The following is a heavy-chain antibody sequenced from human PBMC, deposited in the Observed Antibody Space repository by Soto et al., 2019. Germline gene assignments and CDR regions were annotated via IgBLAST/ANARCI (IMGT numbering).Heavy chain of an antibody. J-gene: IGHJ4*02. CDR3: GTRRWIAAAADY. D-gene: IGHD6-13*01. CDR1: GGSIRGYY. Sequence: SETLSLTCTVSGGSIRGYYWSWIRQPPGKELEYIGYIYYTGSTNYNPSLKSRVTISVDTSKNQFSLKLSSVTAADTAVYYCGTRRWIAAAADYWGQGTLVTVSS. CDR2: IYYTGST. V-gene: IGHV4-59*01.